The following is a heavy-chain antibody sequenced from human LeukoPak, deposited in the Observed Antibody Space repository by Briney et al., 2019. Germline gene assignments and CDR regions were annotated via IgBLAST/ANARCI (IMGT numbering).Heavy chain of an antibody. D-gene: IGHD6-6*01. V-gene: IGHV4-59*12. Sequence: SETLSLTCTVSGGSISSYYWTWIRQPPGKGLGLEWIGYIYYSGGTNYNPSLKSRVTISIDTSKNQVSLKLTSVTAADTAVYYCARDKFSSSYDYWGQGTLVTVSS. CDR2: IYYSGGT. CDR3: ARDKFSSSYDY. CDR1: GGSISSYY. J-gene: IGHJ4*02.